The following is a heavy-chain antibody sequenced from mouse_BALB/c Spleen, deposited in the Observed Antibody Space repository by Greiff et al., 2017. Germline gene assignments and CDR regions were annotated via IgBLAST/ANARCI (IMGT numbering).Heavy chain of an antibody. CDR1: GFTFSSFG. D-gene: IGHD2-1*01. CDR3: ARWGGNYDAMDY. V-gene: IGHV5-17*02. CDR2: ISSGSSTI. J-gene: IGHJ4*01. Sequence: EVKVEESGGGLVQPGGSRKLSCAASGFTFSSFGMHWVRQAPEKGLEWVAYISSGSSTIYYADTVKGRFTISRDNPKNTLFLQMTSLRSEDTAMYYCARWGGNYDAMDYWGQGTSVTVSS.